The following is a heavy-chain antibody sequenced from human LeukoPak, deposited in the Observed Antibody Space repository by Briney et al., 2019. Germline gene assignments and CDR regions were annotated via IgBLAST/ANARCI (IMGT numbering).Heavy chain of an antibody. CDR3: ASGVNYFDY. D-gene: IGHD3-3*01. CDR2: IRSRSSYI. Sequence: PGGSLRLSCAASGFTFSSYNMKWVRQAPGKGLEWVSSIRSRSSYIFYADSVKGRFTISRDNAKKSLYLQMNSLRAEDTAVYYCASGVNYFDYWGQGTLVTVSS. J-gene: IGHJ4*02. V-gene: IGHV3-21*01. CDR1: GFTFSSYN.